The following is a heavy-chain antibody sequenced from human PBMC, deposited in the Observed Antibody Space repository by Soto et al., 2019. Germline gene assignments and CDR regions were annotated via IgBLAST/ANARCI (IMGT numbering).Heavy chain of an antibody. CDR2: IDPSDSYT. D-gene: IGHD5-18*01. CDR3: ARHGSGYSYGYGMDV. J-gene: IGHJ6*02. CDR1: GYSFTSYW. Sequence: GESLKISCKGSGYSFTSYWISWVRQMPGKGLEWMGRIDPSDSYTNYSPSFQGHVTISADKSISTAYLQWSGLKASDTAMYYCARHGSGYSYGYGMDVWGQGTTVTVSS. V-gene: IGHV5-10-1*01.